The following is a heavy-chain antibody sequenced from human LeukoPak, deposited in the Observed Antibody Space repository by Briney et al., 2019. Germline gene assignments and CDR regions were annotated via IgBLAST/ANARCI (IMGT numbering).Heavy chain of an antibody. V-gene: IGHV3-23*01. CDR3: ARDQGTGYDFDAFDI. CDR2: ISGGGGST. D-gene: IGHD5-12*01. Sequence: PGGSLRLSCATSGFTFSNYAMTWVRQAPGKGLEWVSAISGGGGSTYYADYVKGRFPISRDNSKNTLYLQVSILGVEDTAVYYCARDQGTGYDFDAFDIWGHGTMVTVSS. J-gene: IGHJ3*02. CDR1: GFTFSNYA.